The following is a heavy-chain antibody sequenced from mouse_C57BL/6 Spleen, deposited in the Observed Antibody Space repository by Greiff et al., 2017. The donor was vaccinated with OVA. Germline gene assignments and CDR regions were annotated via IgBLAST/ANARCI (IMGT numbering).Heavy chain of an antibody. Sequence: QVQLQQPGAELVRPGSSVKLSCKASGYTFTSYWMHWVKQRPIQGLEWIGNIDPSDSETHYNQKFKDKATLTVDKSSSTAYMQLSSLTSEDSAVYYCARWDGYSYYYAMDYWGQVTSVTVSS. D-gene: IGHD2-3*01. CDR1: GYTFTSYW. V-gene: IGHV1-52*01. CDR2: IDPSDSET. J-gene: IGHJ4*01. CDR3: ARWDGYSYYYAMDY.